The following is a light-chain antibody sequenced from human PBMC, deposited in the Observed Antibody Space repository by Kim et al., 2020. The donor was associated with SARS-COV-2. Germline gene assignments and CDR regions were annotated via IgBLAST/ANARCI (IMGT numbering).Light chain of an antibody. CDR2: FDN. V-gene: IGLV3-21*04. CDR3: QLWDSTNYHVL. CDR1: NIGSKT. J-gene: IGLJ2*01. Sequence: APGKTARLTGGGDNIGSKTVHWYQQKPGQAPVLVMYFDNGRPSGIPERFSGSNSGNTAILTISRVEAEDEAAYYCQLWDSTNYHVLFGGGTQLTVL.